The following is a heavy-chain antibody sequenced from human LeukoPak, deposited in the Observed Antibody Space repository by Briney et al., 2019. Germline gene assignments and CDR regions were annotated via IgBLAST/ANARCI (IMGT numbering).Heavy chain of an antibody. CDR2: IKQDGSET. V-gene: IGHV3-7*01. CDR1: GFTFSTYW. J-gene: IGHJ6*03. CDR3: AKADYGSADYYYYYYMDV. Sequence: SGGSLRLSCAASGFTFSTYWMTWVRQAPGKGLDWVGNIKQDGSETYYADSLKGRFTISRDNSKNTLYLQMNSLRAEDTAVYYCAKADYGSADYYYYYYMDVWGKGTTVTISS. D-gene: IGHD3-10*01.